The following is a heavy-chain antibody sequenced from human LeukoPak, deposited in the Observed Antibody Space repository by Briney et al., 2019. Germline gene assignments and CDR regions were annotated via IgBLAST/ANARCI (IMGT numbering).Heavy chain of an antibody. V-gene: IGHV1-8*01. J-gene: IGHJ4*02. Sequence: MGWMNPNSGNTGYAQKFQGRVTMTRNTSISTAYMELSSLRSEDTAVYYCARGSDGSGSYDYWGQGTLVTVSS. D-gene: IGHD3-10*01. CDR2: MNPNSGNT. CDR3: ARGSDGSGSYDY.